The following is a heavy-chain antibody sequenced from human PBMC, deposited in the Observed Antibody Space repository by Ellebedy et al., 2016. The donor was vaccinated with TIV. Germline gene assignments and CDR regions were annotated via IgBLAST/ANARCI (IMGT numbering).Heavy chain of an antibody. V-gene: IGHV3-53*01. CDR2: IYSGGST. Sequence: GGSLRLFCAASGFTVSSNYMSWVRQAPGKGLEWVSVIYSGGSTYYADSVKGRFTISRDNSKNTLYLQMNSLRAEDTAVYYCARDGGRDCGGDCPFDYWGQGTLVTVSS. D-gene: IGHD2-21*02. CDR3: ARDGGRDCGGDCPFDY. J-gene: IGHJ4*02. CDR1: GFTVSSNY.